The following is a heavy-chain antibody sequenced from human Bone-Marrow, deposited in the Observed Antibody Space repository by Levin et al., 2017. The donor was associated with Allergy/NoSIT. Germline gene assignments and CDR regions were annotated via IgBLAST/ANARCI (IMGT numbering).Heavy chain of an antibody. D-gene: IGHD6-19*01. CDR1: GFSLIEIS. V-gene: IGHV1-24*01. Sequence: ASVKVSCRVSGFSLIEISMHWVRQAPGKGLEWMGGFDREEGEIEYAQKFQGRLTMTEDTSKDTAYMEMSSLTSDDTAVYYCATDSSSGYTPLDNWGQGTLVTVSS. CDR2: FDREEGEI. CDR3: ATDSSSGYTPLDN. J-gene: IGHJ4*02.